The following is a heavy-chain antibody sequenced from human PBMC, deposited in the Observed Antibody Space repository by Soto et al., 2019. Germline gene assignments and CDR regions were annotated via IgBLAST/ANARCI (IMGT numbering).Heavy chain of an antibody. CDR1: GGTFSSYA. J-gene: IGHJ3*01. CDR3: ARDSTWGGATVAFDV. CDR2: IIPIFGTA. D-gene: IGHD1-26*01. V-gene: IGHV1-69*13. Sequence: SVKVSCKASGGTFSSYAISWVRQAPGQGLEWMGGIIPIFGTANYAQKFQGRVTITADESTSTAYMELSSLRSEDTAVYYCARDSTWGGATVAFDVWGQGTMVTVSS.